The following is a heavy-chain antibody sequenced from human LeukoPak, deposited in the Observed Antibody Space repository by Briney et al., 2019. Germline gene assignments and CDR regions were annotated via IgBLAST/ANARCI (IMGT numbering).Heavy chain of an antibody. CDR2: ISSSSSTI. J-gene: IGHJ6*02. Sequence: PGGSLRLSCAASGFTFSSYSMNWVRQAPGKGLEWVSYISSSSSTIYYADSVKGRVTISRDNSKNTLYLQMNSLRAEDTAVYYCARCNWNYGMDVWGQGTTVTVSS. CDR3: ARCNWNYGMDV. CDR1: GFTFSSYS. D-gene: IGHD1-20*01. V-gene: IGHV3-48*01.